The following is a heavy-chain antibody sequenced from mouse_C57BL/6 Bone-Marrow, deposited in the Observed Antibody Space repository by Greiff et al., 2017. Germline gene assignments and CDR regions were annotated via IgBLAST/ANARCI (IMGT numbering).Heavy chain of an antibody. CDR2: IYPTSGRT. D-gene: IGHD4-1*01. V-gene: IGHV1-55*01. CDR3: ARSGPLGRSFDY. J-gene: IGHJ2*01. Sequence: QVQLQQPGAELVKPGASVQMSCKASGYTFTSYWITWVKQRPGQGLAWIGDIYPTSGRTNYNEKFKSKAILTVAPSSTAAYMQLSSLTSEDSAVFYCARSGPLGRSFDYWGQGTTLTVSS. CDR1: GYTFTSYW.